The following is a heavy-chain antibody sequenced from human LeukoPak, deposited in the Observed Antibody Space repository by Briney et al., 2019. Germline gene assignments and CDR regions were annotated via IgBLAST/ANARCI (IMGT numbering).Heavy chain of an antibody. J-gene: IGHJ4*02. CDR3: ARGGVTFGGVIAY. CDR1: GYTFTGYY. Sequence: ASVKVSCKASGYTFTGYYIHWVRQAPGQGLEWMGWINPSSGGTNYAQKFQDRVTMTTDTSISTAYMELSRLRSDDTAVYYCARGGVTFGGVIAYWGQGPLVTVSS. V-gene: IGHV1-2*02. CDR2: INPSSGGT. D-gene: IGHD3-16*02.